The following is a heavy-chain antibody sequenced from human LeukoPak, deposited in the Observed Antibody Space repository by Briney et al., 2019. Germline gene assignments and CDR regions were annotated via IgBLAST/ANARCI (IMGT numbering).Heavy chain of an antibody. J-gene: IGHJ4*02. CDR3: ARSLRAARPTDY. CDR2: INHSGST. D-gene: IGHD6-6*01. V-gene: IGHV4-34*01. Sequence: SETLSLTCAVYGGSFSGYYWSWIRQPPGKGPEWIGEINHSGSTNYNPSLKSRVTISVDTSKNQFSLKLSSVTAADTAVYYCARSLRAARPTDYWGQGTLVTVSS. CDR1: GGSFSGYY.